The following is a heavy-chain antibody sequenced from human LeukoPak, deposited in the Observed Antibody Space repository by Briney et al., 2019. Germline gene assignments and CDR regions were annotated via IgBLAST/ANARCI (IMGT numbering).Heavy chain of an antibody. V-gene: IGHV3-33*01. CDR1: GFTFSSYA. CDR2: IWYDGTNK. D-gene: IGHD1-26*01. Sequence: PGRSLRLSCVASGFTFSSYAMHWVRQAPGKGLEWVAVIWYDGTNKYYADSVKGRASISRDNSKNTLYLQMNSLRAEDTALYYCVRSVGATHPGDYWVQGSLVTVSS. J-gene: IGHJ4*02. CDR3: VRSVGATHPGDY.